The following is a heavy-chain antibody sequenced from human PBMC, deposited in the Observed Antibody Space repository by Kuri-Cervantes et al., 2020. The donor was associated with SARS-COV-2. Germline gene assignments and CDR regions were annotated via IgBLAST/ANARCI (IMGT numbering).Heavy chain of an antibody. Sequence: GGSLRLSCAASGFTFSSYAMHWVRQAPGKGLEWVAVISYDGSNKYYADSVKGRFTISRDDSKSTLYLQMNSLRAEDTAVYYCARDLHCSSTSCYSPWFDPWGQGTLVTVSS. CDR2: ISYDGSNK. V-gene: IGHV3-30-3*01. D-gene: IGHD2-2*01. CDR1: GFTFSSYA. J-gene: IGHJ5*02. CDR3: ARDLHCSSTSCYSPWFDP.